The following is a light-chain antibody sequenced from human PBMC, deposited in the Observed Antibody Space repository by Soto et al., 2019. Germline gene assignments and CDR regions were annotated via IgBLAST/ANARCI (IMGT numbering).Light chain of an antibody. Sequence: DIQMTQSPSTLSASVGDRVTITCRASQSISSWLAWYQQKPGKAPMLLIYKASSLESGDPSRFSGSGSGQEFHLSISRLHRDDCATYYCQQYNTYPLTFGGGTKVEIK. CDR1: QSISSW. CDR2: KAS. CDR3: QQYNTYPLT. V-gene: IGKV1-5*03. J-gene: IGKJ4*01.